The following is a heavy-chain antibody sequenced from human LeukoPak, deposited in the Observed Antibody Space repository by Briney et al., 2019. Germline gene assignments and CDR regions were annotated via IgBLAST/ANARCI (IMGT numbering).Heavy chain of an antibody. D-gene: IGHD5-18*01. J-gene: IGHJ6*02. CDR3: ARDAVDTANAV. CDR2: ISGNGGRT. CDR1: AFTFSSYA. Sequence: GGSLRLSCAASAFTFSSYAMSWVRQAPGKGLEWVSIISGNGGRTYYADSVKGRFTISRDNSKNTLYLQMNSLRAEDTAVYYCARDAVDTANAVWGQGTTVTVSS. V-gene: IGHV3-23*01.